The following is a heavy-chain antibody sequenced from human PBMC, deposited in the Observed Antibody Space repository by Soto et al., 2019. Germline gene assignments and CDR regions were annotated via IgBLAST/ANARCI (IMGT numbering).Heavy chain of an antibody. Sequence: GGSLRLSCAASGFTFSNAWMSWVRQAPGKGLEWLGRIKSKTEGGTTDYAAPVKGRFTISRDDSKNTLYLQMSSLKAEDTAVYYCTSHGVVVPADDSFDIWGQGTMVTVSS. J-gene: IGHJ3*02. D-gene: IGHD2-2*01. CDR3: TSHGVVVPADDSFDI. V-gene: IGHV3-15*01. CDR2: IKSKTEGGTT. CDR1: GFTFSNAW.